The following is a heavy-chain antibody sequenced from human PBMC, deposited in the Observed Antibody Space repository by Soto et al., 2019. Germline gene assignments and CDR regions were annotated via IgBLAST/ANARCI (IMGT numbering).Heavy chain of an antibody. V-gene: IGHV1-58*01. Sequence: SVKVSCKASGFTFTSSAVQWVRQARGQRLEWIGWIVVGSGNTNYAQKFQERVTITRDMSTSTAYMELSSLRSEDTAVYYCAADLGQQQLEFDPWGQGTLVTVSS. J-gene: IGHJ5*02. CDR3: AADLGQQQLEFDP. CDR1: GFTFTSSA. D-gene: IGHD6-13*01. CDR2: IVVGSGNT.